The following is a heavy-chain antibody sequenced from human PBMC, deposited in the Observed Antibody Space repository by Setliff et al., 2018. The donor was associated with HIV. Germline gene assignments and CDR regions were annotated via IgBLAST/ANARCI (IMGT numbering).Heavy chain of an antibody. Sequence: SSETLSLTCTVSGGSISSGDFWTWIRQPAGEGLEWIGRTHASGTTQCEPSLKNRCSMPIDTSKNQFSLKLSSVTAADTAVYYCARQTATGTSATFDSWGQGSLVTVSS. J-gene: IGHJ4*02. CDR1: GGSISSGDF. V-gene: IGHV4-4*07. CDR3: ARQTATGTSATFDS. CDR2: THASGTT. D-gene: IGHD2-21*02.